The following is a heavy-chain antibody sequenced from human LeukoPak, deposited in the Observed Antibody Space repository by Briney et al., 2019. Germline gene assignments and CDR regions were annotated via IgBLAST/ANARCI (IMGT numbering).Heavy chain of an antibody. V-gene: IGHV4-39*01. J-gene: IGHJ4*02. CDR2: IYYSGVT. CDR1: GGSISTNNFY. D-gene: IGHD6-19*01. Sequence: SETLSLTCTVSGGSISTNNFYWDWIRQPPGKGLEWIGNIYYSGVTYYNPSLKSRVTISVDTSKNQFSLTLSSVTAADTAVYYCASRSGWRPSDEFDYWGQGTLVTVSS. CDR3: ASRSGWRPSDEFDY.